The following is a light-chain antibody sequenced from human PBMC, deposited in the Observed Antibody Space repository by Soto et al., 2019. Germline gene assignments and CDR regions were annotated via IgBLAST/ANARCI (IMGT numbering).Light chain of an antibody. Sequence: DIVMTQSPDSLAVSLGERATINCKSSQSVLSSSNNKNYLAWYQQKPGQPPKLLIYWSSTRESGVPDRFSGSGSGTDLTLTISSLQAEDVAVYYCQQYYGIPYTFGQGTKLEIK. J-gene: IGKJ2*01. V-gene: IGKV4-1*01. CDR2: WSS. CDR3: QQYYGIPYT. CDR1: QSVLSSSNNKNY.